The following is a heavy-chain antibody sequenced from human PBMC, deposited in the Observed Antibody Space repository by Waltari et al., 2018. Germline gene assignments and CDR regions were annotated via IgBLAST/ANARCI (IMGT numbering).Heavy chain of an antibody. CDR2: IHIRWRN. D-gene: IGHD3-10*01. CDR3: ARDYGQDWFDP. CDR1: DGSSSDFY. V-gene: IGHV4-4*07. Sequence: QVQLQESGPGLVRPSGTLSRTCTVCDGSSSDFYWTWIRQPAGKGLVWIGRIHIRWRNDYLPSLRSRVSMSLDTSKNQFSLKLSSIIAADTAVYYCARDYGQDWFDPWGQGTLVTVSS. J-gene: IGHJ5*02.